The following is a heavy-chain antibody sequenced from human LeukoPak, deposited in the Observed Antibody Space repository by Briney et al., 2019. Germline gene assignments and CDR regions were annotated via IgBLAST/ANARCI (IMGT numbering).Heavy chain of an antibody. D-gene: IGHD6-13*01. J-gene: IGHJ6*03. CDR2: IYYSGST. V-gene: IGHV4-59*01. Sequence: SETLSLTCTVSGGSISSYYWSWIRQPPGKGLEWIGYIYYSGSTNYNPSLKSRVTISVDTSKNQFSLKLSSVTAADTAVYYCARLYSSSWYYMDVWGQGTTATVSS. CDR3: ARLYSSSWYYMDV. CDR1: GGSISSYY.